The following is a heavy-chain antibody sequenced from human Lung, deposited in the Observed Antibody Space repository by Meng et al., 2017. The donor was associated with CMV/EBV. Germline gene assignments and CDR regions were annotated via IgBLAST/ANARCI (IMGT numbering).Heavy chain of an antibody. Sequence: GEXXTISCAASGFTFSHSWMHWVRQAPGKGLVWVSVINTDGTTINYADSVKGRFTISRDNAKNTLYLQMDSLRADDTALYYCARKRTNWRGPVFDYWGQGTXVTVSS. V-gene: IGHV3-74*01. CDR3: ARKRTNWRGPVFDY. D-gene: IGHD2-8*01. J-gene: IGHJ4*02. CDR1: GFTFSHSW. CDR2: INTDGTTI.